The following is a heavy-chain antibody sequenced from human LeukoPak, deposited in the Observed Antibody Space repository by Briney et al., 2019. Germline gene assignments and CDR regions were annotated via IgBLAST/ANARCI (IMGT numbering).Heavy chain of an antibody. J-gene: IGHJ4*02. V-gene: IGHV4-59*01. CDR3: ARDFCSGGSCYSYFHY. D-gene: IGHD2-15*01. CDR1: GGSISGYY. CDR2: IYSSGGT. Sequence: PSETLSLTCSVSGGSISGYYWSWIRQPPGKGLEWIGYIYSSGGTNYNPSLKSRVTISLDASKNQSSLRLSSVTAADTAVYYCARDFCSGGSCYSYFHYWGQGTLVTVSS.